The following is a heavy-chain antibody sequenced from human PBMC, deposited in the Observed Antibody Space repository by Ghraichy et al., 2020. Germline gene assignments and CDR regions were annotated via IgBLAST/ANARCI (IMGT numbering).Heavy chain of an antibody. D-gene: IGHD3-10*01. Sequence: GGSLRLSCVGSGFPLVNNWMSWVRQAPGKGLEWVANIKQDGNEKYFVDSVKGRFTISRDNAKNSLYLQMNSLRAEDSAVYYCARERGWATYGLRGKTTTFDEWGQGTQVTVSS. CDR1: GFPLVNNW. CDR3: ARERGWATYGLRGKTTTFDE. V-gene: IGHV3-7*01. J-gene: IGHJ4*02. CDR2: IKQDGNEK.